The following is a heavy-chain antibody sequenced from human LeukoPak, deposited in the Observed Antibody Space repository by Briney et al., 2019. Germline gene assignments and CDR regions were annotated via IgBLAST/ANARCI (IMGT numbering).Heavy chain of an antibody. D-gene: IGHD4-17*01. Sequence: PSETLSLTCTVSGGPISSNSYYWGWIRQPPGKGLEWIGSIYYSGSTYYNPSLKSRVTISVDTSKNQFSLKLSSVTAADTAVYYCARHPTADYGETYYFDYWGQGTLDTVSS. CDR3: ARHPTADYGETYYFDY. J-gene: IGHJ4*02. V-gene: IGHV4-39*01. CDR1: GGPISSNSYY. CDR2: IYYSGST.